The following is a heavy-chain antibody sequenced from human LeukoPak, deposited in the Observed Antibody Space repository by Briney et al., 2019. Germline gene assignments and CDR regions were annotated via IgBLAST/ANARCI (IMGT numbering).Heavy chain of an antibody. V-gene: IGHV4-34*01. CDR1: GGSFSGYY. J-gene: IGHJ6*03. D-gene: IGHD3-3*01. Sequence: PSETLSLTCAVYGGSFSGYYWSWIRQPPGKGLEWIGEINHSGSTNYNPSLKSRVTISVDTSKNQFSLKMSSVTAADTAVYYCPRTGHFWSGYYFPNYYYYIYVWGKGTTVTVSS. CDR2: INHSGST. CDR3: PRTGHFWSGYYFPNYYYYIYV.